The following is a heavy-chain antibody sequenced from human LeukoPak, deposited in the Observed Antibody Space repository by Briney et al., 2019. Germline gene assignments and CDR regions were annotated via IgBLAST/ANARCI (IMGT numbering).Heavy chain of an antibody. J-gene: IGHJ6*03. CDR1: GYTFTSYD. Sequence: APVKVSCKASGYTFTSYDINWVRQATGQGLEWMGWMNPNSGNTGYAQKFQGRVTITRNTSISTAYMELSSLRSEDTAVYYCARGFRYLRDYYMDVWGKGTTVTVSS. CDR3: ARGFRYLRDYYMDV. CDR2: MNPNSGNT. V-gene: IGHV1-8*03. D-gene: IGHD1-14*01.